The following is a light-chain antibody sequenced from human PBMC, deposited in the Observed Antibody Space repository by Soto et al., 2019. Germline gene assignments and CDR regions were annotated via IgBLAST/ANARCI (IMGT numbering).Light chain of an antibody. Sequence: EIVLTQSPGTLSLSPGERATLSCRASQSVSSSYLAGYQQKPGQAPRLLIYGASSRATGIPDRFSGSGCGTDFTLTISRREPEDFAVYYCQQHGSSSWTFGQGTKVEIK. V-gene: IGKV3-20*01. CDR3: QQHGSSSWT. J-gene: IGKJ1*01. CDR1: QSVSSSY. CDR2: GAS.